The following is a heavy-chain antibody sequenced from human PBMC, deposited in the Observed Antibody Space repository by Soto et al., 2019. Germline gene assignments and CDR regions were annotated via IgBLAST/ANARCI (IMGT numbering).Heavy chain of an antibody. CDR1: GGSISSYY. D-gene: IGHD3-3*01. V-gene: IGHV4-59*08. J-gene: IGHJ4*02. Sequence: SETLSLTCTVSGGSISSYYWSWIRQPPGKGLEWIGYIYYSGSTNYNPSLKSRCTISVVTSRNQFSLKLSSVTAADTAVYYCASTPRTRLRFLEWLPYYFDYWGQGTLVTVSS. CDR2: IYYSGST. CDR3: ASTPRTRLRFLEWLPYYFDY.